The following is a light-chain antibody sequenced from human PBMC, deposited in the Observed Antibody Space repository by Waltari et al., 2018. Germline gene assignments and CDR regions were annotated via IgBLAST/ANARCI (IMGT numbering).Light chain of an antibody. Sequence: SYALTQPPSVSVAPGTTARITGGGDNIGSYSVHWYQQKPGQAPVLVIFYDSDRPSGIPERFSGSNSGKTATLTISSVEAGDEAKYYCHVWHPDMDPGVFGPGTEVSV. V-gene: IGLV3-21*04. CDR1: NIGSYS. J-gene: IGLJ1*01. CDR3: HVWHPDMDPGV. CDR2: YDS.